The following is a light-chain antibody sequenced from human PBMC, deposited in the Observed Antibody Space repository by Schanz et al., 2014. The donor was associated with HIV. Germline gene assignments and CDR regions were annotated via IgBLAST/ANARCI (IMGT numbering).Light chain of an antibody. V-gene: IGLV2-8*01. CDR2: EVS. J-gene: IGLJ1*01. CDR1: SSDVGGYYY. Sequence: QSALTQPPSASGSPGQSVNISCTGTSSDVGGYYYVSWYQQHPGKAPKLMIYEVSKRPSGVPDRFSGSKSDNTASLTVSGLQAEDEADYYCQSYDSSLNSYVFGSGTKLTVL. CDR3: QSYDSSLNSYV.